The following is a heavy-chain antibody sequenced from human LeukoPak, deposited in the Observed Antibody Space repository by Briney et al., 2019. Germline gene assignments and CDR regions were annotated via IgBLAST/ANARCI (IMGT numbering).Heavy chain of an antibody. D-gene: IGHD3-9*01. Sequence: GGSLRLSCAASGLTFSDYYMSWIRQAPGKGLEWVSYISSSGSTIYYADSVKGRFTISSDNAKNLLYLQMNSLRAEDTAVYYYARQRGDILTGYYMPRGFDYWGQGTLVTVSS. J-gene: IGHJ4*02. CDR1: GLTFSDYY. CDR3: ARQRGDILTGYYMPRGFDY. V-gene: IGHV3-11*04. CDR2: ISSSGSTI.